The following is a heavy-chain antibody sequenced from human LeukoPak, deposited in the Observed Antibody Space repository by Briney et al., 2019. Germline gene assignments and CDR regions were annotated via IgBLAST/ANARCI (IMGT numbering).Heavy chain of an antibody. CDR1: GFTFSSYE. D-gene: IGHD1-26*01. V-gene: IGHV3-48*03. CDR3: ARDIGGSYFSVTHYYYMDV. J-gene: IGHJ6*03. Sequence: GGSLRLSCAASGFTFSSYEMNWVRQAPGKGLEWVSYISRSGSTIYYADSVKGRFTISRDNAKNSLYLQMNSLRAEDTAVYYCARDIGGSYFSVTHYYYMDVWGKGTTVTISS. CDR2: ISRSGSTI.